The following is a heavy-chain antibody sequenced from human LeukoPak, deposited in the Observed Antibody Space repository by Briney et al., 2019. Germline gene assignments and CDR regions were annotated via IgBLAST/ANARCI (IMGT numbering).Heavy chain of an antibody. J-gene: IGHJ5*02. CDR3: ARTVTTSNRFDH. CDR1: GGSFSGYY. V-gene: IGHV4-34*01. D-gene: IGHD4-17*01. Sequence: SETLSLTCAVYGGSFSGYYWSWIRQPPGKGLEWIGEINHSGSTNYNPSLKSRVTISVDTSKNQFSLKLSSVTAADTAVYYCARTVTTSNRFDHWGQGTLVTVSS. CDR2: INHSGST.